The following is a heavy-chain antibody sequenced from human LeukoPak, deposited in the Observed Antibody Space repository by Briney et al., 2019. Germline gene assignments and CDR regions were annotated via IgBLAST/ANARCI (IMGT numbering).Heavy chain of an antibody. CDR2: IYYSGST. D-gene: IGHD1-26*01. J-gene: IGHJ4*02. V-gene: IGHV4-59*01. CDR3: ARDNSGSYYFDF. Sequence: SETLSLTCTVSGGSIRSYYWSWIRRPPGKGLEWIGYIYYSGSTNYNPSLKSRVTISVDTSKNQFSLKLSSVTAADTAVYYCARDNSGSYYFDFWGQGTLVTVSS. CDR1: GGSIRSYY.